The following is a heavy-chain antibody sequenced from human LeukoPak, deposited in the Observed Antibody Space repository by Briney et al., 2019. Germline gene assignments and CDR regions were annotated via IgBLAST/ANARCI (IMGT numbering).Heavy chain of an antibody. CDR3: ARHAVYCSSTSCWYFDY. Sequence: GASLKISCKGSGYSFTSYWIGWVRQMPGKGLEWMGIIYPGDSDTIYSPSFQGQVTISADKPISTAYLQWSSLKASDTAMYYCARHAVYCSSTSCWYFDYWGQGTLVTVSS. D-gene: IGHD2-2*01. CDR1: GYSFTSYW. CDR2: IYPGDSDT. J-gene: IGHJ4*02. V-gene: IGHV5-51*01.